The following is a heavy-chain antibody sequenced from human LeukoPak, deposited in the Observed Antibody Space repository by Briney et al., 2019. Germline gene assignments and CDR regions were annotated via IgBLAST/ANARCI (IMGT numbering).Heavy chain of an antibody. CDR3: ASYRPPWGGYYGDYRGGFGY. V-gene: IGHV4-34*01. D-gene: IGHD4-17*01. CDR2: INHSGST. J-gene: IGHJ4*02. Sequence: PSETLSLTCAVYGGSFSGYYWSWIRQPPGKGLEWIGEINHSGSTNYNPSLKSRVTISVDTSKNQFSLKLSSVTAADTAVYYCASYRPPWGGYYGDYRGGFGYWGQGTLVTVSS. CDR1: GGSFSGYY.